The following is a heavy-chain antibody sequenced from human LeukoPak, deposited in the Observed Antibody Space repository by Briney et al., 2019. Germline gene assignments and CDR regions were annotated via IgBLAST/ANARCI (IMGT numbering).Heavy chain of an antibody. V-gene: IGHV4-4*02. D-gene: IGHD2-15*01. J-gene: IGHJ4*02. Sequence: SETLTLTCAVSGGSISSSNWWSCVRPPPGKGLEWSGEIYHSGSTNYSPSLKSRVTISVDNSKNQFSLQVTSVTAADTAVYYCTRVSSGSYYCDSWGQGALVTVSS. CDR2: IYHSGST. CDR1: GGSISSSNW. CDR3: TRVSSGSYYCDS.